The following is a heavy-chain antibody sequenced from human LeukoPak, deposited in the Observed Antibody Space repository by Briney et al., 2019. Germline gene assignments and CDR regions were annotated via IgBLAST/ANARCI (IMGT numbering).Heavy chain of an antibody. Sequence: GGSLRLSCAASGFTFSSYAMHWVRQAPGKGLEWVAVISYDGSNKYYADSVKGRFTISRDNSKSTLYLQMNSLRPEDTAVYYCARDGDGDYFDYWGQGTLVTVSS. V-gene: IGHV3-30*04. CDR1: GFTFSSYA. CDR2: ISYDGSNK. J-gene: IGHJ4*02. CDR3: ARDGDGDYFDY. D-gene: IGHD4-17*01.